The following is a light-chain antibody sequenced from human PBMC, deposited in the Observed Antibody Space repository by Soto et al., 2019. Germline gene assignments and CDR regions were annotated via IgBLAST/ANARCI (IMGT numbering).Light chain of an antibody. V-gene: IGLV2-14*01. CDR1: SSDVGGYNC. CDR2: DVS. Sequence: QSALTQPASVSGSPGQSITISCTGTSSDVGGYNCVSWYQQNPGKAPKLIIYDVSNRPSGVSNRFSGFKSGNTASLTISGLQAEDEADYYCSSFTSSNTLVFGGGTKLTVL. J-gene: IGLJ2*01. CDR3: SSFTSSNTLV.